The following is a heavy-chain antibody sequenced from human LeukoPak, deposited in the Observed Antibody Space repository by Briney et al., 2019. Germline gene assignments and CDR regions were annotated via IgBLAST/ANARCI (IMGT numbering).Heavy chain of an antibody. Sequence: SETLSFTCTVSGGSITNYYWTWIRQPPGKGLEWIGYIHYSGSTNYNPSLKSRVTISVDTSRNQFSLKLSSVTAADTAVYYCARASVTYYYYYYMDVWGKGTTVTVSS. CDR3: ARASVTYYYYYYMDV. CDR2: IHYSGST. D-gene: IGHD4-11*01. CDR1: GGSITNYY. J-gene: IGHJ6*03. V-gene: IGHV4-59*01.